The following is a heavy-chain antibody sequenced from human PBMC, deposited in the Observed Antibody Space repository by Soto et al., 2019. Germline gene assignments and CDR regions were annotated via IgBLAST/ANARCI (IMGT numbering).Heavy chain of an antibody. CDR2: SSFDGGND. J-gene: IGHJ5*02. V-gene: IGHV3-30*18. CDR3: AKDHQYHVYEPFDL. CDR1: GFSFSDYG. Sequence: QGQLVESGGGVVQPGRSLRLSCVASGFSFSDYGMHWVRQGPGKGLEWVAVSSFDGGNDYHADSVKGRFTISRDNSKNILYLQMSSLRVEDTAVYYCAKDHQYHVYEPFDLWGLGTLVTVSS. D-gene: IGHD5-12*01.